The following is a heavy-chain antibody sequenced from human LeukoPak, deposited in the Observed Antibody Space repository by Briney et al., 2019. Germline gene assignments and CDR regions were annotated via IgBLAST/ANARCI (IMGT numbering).Heavy chain of an antibody. Sequence: GGSLRLSCAASGFTFSNYALSWVRQAPGKGLEWVSVISASGGTTYYADSVKGRFTISRDNSKNTLYLQMNSLRAEDTAVYYCAKLGSRPLPATMEYWGQGPLVTVSS. CDR1: GFTFSNYA. J-gene: IGHJ4*02. CDR2: ISASGGTT. D-gene: IGHD2-2*01. V-gene: IGHV3-23*01. CDR3: AKLGSRPLPATMEY.